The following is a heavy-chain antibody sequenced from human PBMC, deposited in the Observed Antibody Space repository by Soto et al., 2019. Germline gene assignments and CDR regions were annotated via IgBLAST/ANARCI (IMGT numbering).Heavy chain of an antibody. J-gene: IGHJ4*02. CDR2: VTSRGDTT. V-gene: IGHV3-23*01. Sequence: EVQLLQSGGRLVQPGGSVRLSCAASGFIFSNYAMNWVRQAPGKGLEWVSIVTSRGDTTYYAYSVKGRCTISRDNSKNTLYLQVNSLTAEDTAVYYCAKDRLGGGLDYWGQGTLVSVSS. CDR3: AKDRLGGGLDY. CDR1: GFIFSNYA. D-gene: IGHD3-16*01.